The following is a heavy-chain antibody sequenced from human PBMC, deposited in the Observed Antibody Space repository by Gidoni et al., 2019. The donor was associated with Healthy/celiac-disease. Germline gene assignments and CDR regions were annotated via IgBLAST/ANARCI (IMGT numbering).Heavy chain of an antibody. J-gene: IGHJ3*02. V-gene: IGHV3-30-3*01. CDR3: ARPGSSSWYDAFDI. CDR1: GFTFSSYA. Sequence: QVQLVESGGGVVQPGRSLRLSCAASGFTFSSYAMHWVRQAPGKGLEWVAVISYDGSNKYYADSVKGRFTNSRDNSKNTLYLQMNSLRAEDTAVYYCARPGSSSWYDAFDIWGQGTMVTVSS. D-gene: IGHD6-13*01. CDR2: ISYDGSNK.